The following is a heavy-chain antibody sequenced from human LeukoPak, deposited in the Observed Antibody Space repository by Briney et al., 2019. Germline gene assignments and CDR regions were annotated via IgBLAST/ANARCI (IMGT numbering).Heavy chain of an antibody. Sequence: ASVKVSCKASGYTFTSYYMHWVRQAPGQGLEWMGIINPSGGSTSYAQKFQGRVTMTRDTSTSTVYMELSSLRSEDTAVYYCARAVPYDYVWGSYRQFDYWGQGTLVTVSS. CDR2: INPSGGST. D-gene: IGHD3-16*02. CDR3: ARAVPYDYVWGSYRQFDY. V-gene: IGHV1-46*01. CDR1: GYTFTSYY. J-gene: IGHJ4*02.